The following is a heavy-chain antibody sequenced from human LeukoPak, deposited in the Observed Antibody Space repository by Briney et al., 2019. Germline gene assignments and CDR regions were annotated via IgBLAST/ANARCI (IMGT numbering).Heavy chain of an antibody. Sequence: SETLSLTCAVYGGSFSGYYWSWIRQTPGKGLEWIGEINHSGSTNYNPSLKSRVTISVDTCKNHFSLKLSSVTAADTAVYYCARGCGGYCSSTPTHYYYYAMDVWGQGTTVTVSS. CDR3: ARGCGGYCSSTPTHYYYYAMDV. CDR1: GGSFSGYY. J-gene: IGHJ6*02. V-gene: IGHV4-34*01. CDR2: INHSGST. D-gene: IGHD2-2*01.